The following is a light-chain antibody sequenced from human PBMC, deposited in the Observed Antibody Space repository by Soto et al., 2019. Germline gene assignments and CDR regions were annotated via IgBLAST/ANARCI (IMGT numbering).Light chain of an antibody. CDR1: SSDVGGYNY. CDR2: DVS. CDR3: CSYAGTDTPVV. Sequence: QSALTQPRSVSGSPGQSVTISCAGTSSDVGGYNYVSWYQQYPGKAPKLMISDVSKRPSGVPDRFSGSKSGNTASLTISGLQAEDEADYYCCSYAGTDTPVVFGGGTKLTVL. V-gene: IGLV2-11*01. J-gene: IGLJ2*01.